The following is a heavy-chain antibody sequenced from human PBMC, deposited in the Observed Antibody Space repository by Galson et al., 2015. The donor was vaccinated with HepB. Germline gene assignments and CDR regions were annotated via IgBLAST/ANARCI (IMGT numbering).Heavy chain of an antibody. CDR3: ARDWKDIVVVPAARTTYYYYYGMDV. J-gene: IGHJ6*02. D-gene: IGHD2-2*01. V-gene: IGHV1-18*04. CDR1: GYTFTSYG. CDR2: ISAYNGNT. Sequence: SVKVSCKASGYTFTSYGISWVRQAPGQGLEWMGWISAYNGNTNYAQKLQGRVTMTTDTSTSTAYMELRSLRSDDTAVYYCARDWKDIVVVPAARTTYYYYYGMDVWDQETTVTVSS.